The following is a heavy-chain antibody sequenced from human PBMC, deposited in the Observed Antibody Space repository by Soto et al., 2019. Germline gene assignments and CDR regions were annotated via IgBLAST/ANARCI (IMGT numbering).Heavy chain of an antibody. V-gene: IGHV2-5*01. CDR2: IYWHDNE. D-gene: IGHD3-16*01. CDR1: GVSLSTTGVG. Sequence: SGPNAGEPTQTLTLTCTFSGVSLSTTGVGVSWIRQPPGKSLEWLALIYWHDNERYSPSLKSRLTITKDTSKNQVVLTMTNMDPVDTATYYCAHRGGATVGLYYFDYWGQGALVTVS. CDR3: AHRGGATVGLYYFDY. J-gene: IGHJ4*02.